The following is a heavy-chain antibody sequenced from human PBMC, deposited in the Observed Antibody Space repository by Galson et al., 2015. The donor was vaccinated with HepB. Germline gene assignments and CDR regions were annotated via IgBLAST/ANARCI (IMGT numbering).Heavy chain of an antibody. CDR1: GFTFSSYG. J-gene: IGHJ4*02. D-gene: IGHD3-10*01. V-gene: IGHV3-30*02. CDR3: AKEGPIMVWFGDLDY. Sequence: SLRLSCAASGFTFSSYGMHWVRQAPGKGLEWVAFIRYDGSNKYYADSVKGRFTISRDNSKNTLYLQMNSLRAEDTAVYYCAKEGPIMVWFGDLDYWGQGTLVTVSS. CDR2: IRYDGSNK.